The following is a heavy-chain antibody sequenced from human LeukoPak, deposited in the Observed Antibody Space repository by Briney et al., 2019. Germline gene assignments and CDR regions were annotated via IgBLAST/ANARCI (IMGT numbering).Heavy chain of an antibody. CDR1: GYTFTGFH. CDR3: VRKWNDAFDI. D-gene: IGHD1-1*01. J-gene: IGHJ3*02. Sequence: ASVKVSCKASGYTFTGFHMHWVRQAPGQGLEWMGWINPNSGGTNYAQKFQGRVTMTRDTSISTVYMELSRLRSDDTAVYYCVRKWNDAFDIWGLGTLVTVSS. CDR2: INPNSGGT. V-gene: IGHV1-2*02.